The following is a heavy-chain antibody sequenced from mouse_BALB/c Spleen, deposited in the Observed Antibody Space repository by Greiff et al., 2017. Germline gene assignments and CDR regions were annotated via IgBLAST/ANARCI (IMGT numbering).Heavy chain of an antibody. Sequence: EVQLVESGGDLVKPGGSLKLSCAASGFTFSSYGMSWVRQTPDKRLEWVATISSGGSYTYYPDSVKGRFTISRDNAKNTLYLQMSSLKSEDTAMYYCARHPIYDGYYVWGQGTTLTVSS. D-gene: IGHD2-3*01. J-gene: IGHJ2*01. CDR1: GFTFSSYG. V-gene: IGHV5-6*01. CDR2: ISSGGSYT. CDR3: ARHPIYDGYYV.